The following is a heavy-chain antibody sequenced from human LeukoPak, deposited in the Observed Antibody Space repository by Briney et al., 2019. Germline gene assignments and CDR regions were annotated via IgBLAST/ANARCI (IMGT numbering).Heavy chain of an antibody. CDR3: ARVFCSGGSCSFDY. D-gene: IGHD2-15*01. V-gene: IGHV3-48*03. J-gene: IGHJ4*02. Sequence: PGGSLRLSCAASGFTFSIYAMNWVRQAPGKGLEWVSYISSSGSTIYYADSVKGRFTISRDNAKNSLYLQMNSLRAEDTAVYYCARVFCSGGSCSFDYWGQGTLVTVSS. CDR1: GFTFSIYA. CDR2: ISSSGSTI.